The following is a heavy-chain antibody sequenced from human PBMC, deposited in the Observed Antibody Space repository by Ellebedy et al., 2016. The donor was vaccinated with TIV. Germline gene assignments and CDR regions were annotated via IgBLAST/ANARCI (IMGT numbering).Heavy chain of an antibody. CDR3: ARGGLYDAKGDY. D-gene: IGHD5/OR15-5a*01. J-gene: IGHJ4*02. Sequence: MPGGSLRLSCAVSGGPISRYYCSLIRQPPRNGLEWIGYIHSSGSTKYNPSLQSRVTISVDTSKTRFSLTLTSVTAADTAVYYCARGGLYDAKGDYWGQGTLVTVSS. CDR2: IHSSGST. V-gene: IGHV4-59*08. CDR1: GGPISRYY.